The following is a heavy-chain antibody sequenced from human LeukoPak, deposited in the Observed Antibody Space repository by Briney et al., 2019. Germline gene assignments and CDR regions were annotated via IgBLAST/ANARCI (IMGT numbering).Heavy chain of an antibody. Sequence: SETLSLTCTVSGGSIGSYYWSWIRQPAGKGLEWIGRIYTSGSTNYNPSLKSRVTMSVDTFKNQFSLKLSSVTAADTAVYYCARTPYDFWSGYYKHAFDIWGQGTMVTVSS. CDR2: IYTSGST. CDR1: GGSIGSYY. CDR3: ARTPYDFWSGYYKHAFDI. V-gene: IGHV4-4*07. D-gene: IGHD3-3*01. J-gene: IGHJ3*02.